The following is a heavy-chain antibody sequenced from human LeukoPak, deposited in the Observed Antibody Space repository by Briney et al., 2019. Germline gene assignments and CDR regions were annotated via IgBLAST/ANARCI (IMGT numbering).Heavy chain of an antibody. CDR1: GGSFGDYY. CDR2: ILHSGAT. Sequence: SETLSPTCAVYGGSFGDYYWTWIRQSPGKGLEWIGQILHSGATNYNPSLKSRVTISLDTPKRQFSLKMSSVTAADTAVYYCARGPRDDYLDYWGQGTLVTVSS. J-gene: IGHJ4*02. D-gene: IGHD5-24*01. V-gene: IGHV4-34*01. CDR3: ARGPRDDYLDY.